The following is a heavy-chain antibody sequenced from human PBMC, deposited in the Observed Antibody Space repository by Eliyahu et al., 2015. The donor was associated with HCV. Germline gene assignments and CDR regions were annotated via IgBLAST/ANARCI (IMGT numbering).Heavy chain of an antibody. Sequence: RQAPGQGLEWMGGIIPIFGTANYAQKFQGRVTITADESTSTAYMELSSLRSEDTAVYYCARDLREDIVVVVAATGGFDPWGQGTLVTVSS. J-gene: IGHJ5*02. V-gene: IGHV1-69*01. CDR3: ARDLREDIVVVVAATGGFDP. CDR2: IIPIFGTA. D-gene: IGHD2-15*01.